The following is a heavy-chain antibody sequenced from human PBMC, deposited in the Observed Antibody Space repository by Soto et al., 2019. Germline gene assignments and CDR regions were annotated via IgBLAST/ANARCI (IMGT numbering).Heavy chain of an antibody. CDR3: ARSSPAPSIYYYYYGMDV. CDR2: IYYSGST. V-gene: IGHV4-39*01. Sequence: PSETLSLTCTVSGGSISSRSYYWGWIRQPQGKGLEWIGSIYYSGSTYYNPSLKSRVTISVDTSKNQFSLKLSSVTAADTAVYYCARSSPAPSIYYYYYGMDVWGQGTTVTVSS. CDR1: GGSISSRSYY. J-gene: IGHJ6*02.